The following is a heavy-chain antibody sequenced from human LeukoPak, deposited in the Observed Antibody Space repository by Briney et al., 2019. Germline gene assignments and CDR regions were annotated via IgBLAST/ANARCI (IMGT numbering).Heavy chain of an antibody. D-gene: IGHD3-3*02. CDR1: GFTFSSYA. CDR3: AKIRPPAYDI. J-gene: IGHJ3*02. Sequence: GGSLRLSCAASGFTFSSYAMNWVRQAPGKGLEWVSAISGRDGSTYYADSVKGRFTIPRDNSKNTLYLQMNSLRAEDTAVYYCAKIRPPAYDIWGQGTMVTVSS. V-gene: IGHV3-23*01. CDR2: ISGRDGST.